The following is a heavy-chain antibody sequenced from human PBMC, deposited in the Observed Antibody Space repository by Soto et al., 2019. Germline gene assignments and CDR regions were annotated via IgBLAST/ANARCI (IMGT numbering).Heavy chain of an antibody. V-gene: IGHV3-30-3*01. CDR2: ISYDGSNK. CDR3: ARDKWSYYYDSSGHSGAFDI. CDR1: GFTFSSYA. J-gene: IGHJ3*02. Sequence: PGGSLRLSCAASGFTFSSYAMHWVRQAPGKGLEWVAVISYDGSNKYYVDSVKGRFTISRDNAKNSLYLQMNSLRAEDTAVYYCARDKWSYYYDSSGHSGAFDIWGQETMVTVSS. D-gene: IGHD3-22*01.